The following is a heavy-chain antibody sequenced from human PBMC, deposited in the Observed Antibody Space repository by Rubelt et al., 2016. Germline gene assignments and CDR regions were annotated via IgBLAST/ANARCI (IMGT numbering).Heavy chain of an antibody. CDR2: IYHDGINK. J-gene: IGHJ4*02. D-gene: IGHD5-18*01. Sequence: CAVSGFSFSSYAMHWVRQAPGKGLEWLAVIYHDGINKHYGDSVKGRFTISRDNSKNTLYLQMNSLRAEDTAIFYCARGGTFSYGHTFDHWGQGTLVTVSS. CDR3: ARGGTFSYGHTFDH. CDR1: GFSFSSYA. V-gene: IGHV3-30*04.